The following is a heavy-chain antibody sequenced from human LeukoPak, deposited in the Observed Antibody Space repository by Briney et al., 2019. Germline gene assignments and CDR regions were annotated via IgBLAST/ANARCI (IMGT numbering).Heavy chain of an antibody. D-gene: IGHD3-22*01. CDR1: GGSISSYY. J-gene: IGHJ4*02. CDR3: ARAHDSSGYYWGSYYFDY. V-gene: IGHV4-59*12. CDR2: IYYSGST. Sequence: SETLSLTCTVSGGSISSYYWSWIRQPPGKGLEWIGYIYYSGSTYYNPSLKSRVTISVDTSKNQFSLKLSSVTAADTAVYYCARAHDSSGYYWGSYYFDYWGQGTLVTVSS.